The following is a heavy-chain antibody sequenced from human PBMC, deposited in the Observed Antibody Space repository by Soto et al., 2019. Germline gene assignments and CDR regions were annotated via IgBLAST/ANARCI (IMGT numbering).Heavy chain of an antibody. CDR2: VSGSGGGT. CDR1: GFTFNTYG. D-gene: IGHD2-21*02. V-gene: IGHV3-23*01. Sequence: EVQLLESGGGLVQPGGSLTLSCAASGFTFNTYGMTWVRQAPGKGLEWVSTVSGSGGGTYYADSVKGRFTISRVNSKNTMYLQMSNVRAEYTAVYFCARFGPYCGGDCYPDFDFWGLGTPVTVSS. CDR3: ARFGPYCGGDCYPDFDF. J-gene: IGHJ4*02.